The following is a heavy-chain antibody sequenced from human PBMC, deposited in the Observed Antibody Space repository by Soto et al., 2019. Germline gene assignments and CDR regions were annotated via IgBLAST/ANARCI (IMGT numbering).Heavy chain of an antibody. CDR1: GYTFTSYG. D-gene: IGHD6-13*01. V-gene: IGHV1-18*04. Sequence: ALVKVSCKASGYTFTSYGISWVRQAPGQGLEWMGWISAYNGKTNYAQKLQGRVTMTTDTSTSTAYMELRSLRSDDTAVYYCARDRTAAGPNSHDYWGQGTLVTVSS. J-gene: IGHJ4*02. CDR3: ARDRTAAGPNSHDY. CDR2: ISAYNGKT.